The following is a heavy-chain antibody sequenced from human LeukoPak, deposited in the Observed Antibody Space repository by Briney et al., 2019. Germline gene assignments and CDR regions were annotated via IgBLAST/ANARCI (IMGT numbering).Heavy chain of an antibody. Sequence: PGGSLRLSCAATGFTFTTYSMNWVRQAPGKGLEWVSYISGSSSTIYYADSVKGRFTISRDNAKNSLYLQMNSLRAEDTAVYYCATLGDGDYVGYFDYWGQGTLVTVSS. D-gene: IGHD4-17*01. J-gene: IGHJ4*02. CDR2: ISGSSSTI. CDR3: ATLGDGDYVGYFDY. V-gene: IGHV3-48*01. CDR1: GFTFTTYS.